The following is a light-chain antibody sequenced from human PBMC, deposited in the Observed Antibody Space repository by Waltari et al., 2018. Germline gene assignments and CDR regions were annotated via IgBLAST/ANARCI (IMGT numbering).Light chain of an antibody. CDR1: QSLSGDY. CDR2: DVS. V-gene: IGKV3-20*01. CDR3: QQYGKSPFA. J-gene: IGKJ5*01. Sequence: EIVLTQSPGTLSLSPGERVTLSCRASQSLSGDYVASYQQKPGQAPRLLFYDVSRRATGIPDRFSGSGSGTDFTLTISRLEPGDFAVYYCQQYGKSPFAFGQGTRLEIK.